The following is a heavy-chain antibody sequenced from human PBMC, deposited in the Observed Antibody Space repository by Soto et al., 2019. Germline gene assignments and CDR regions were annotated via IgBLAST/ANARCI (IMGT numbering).Heavy chain of an antibody. D-gene: IGHD4-17*01. CDR1: GGSISSGGYS. CDR3: ARGMTTVTTFDY. CDR2: IYHSGSA. Sequence: SETLSLTCAVSGGSISSGGYSCNWIRQPPGKGLEWIGYIYHSGSAYYNPSLKSRVTISVDRSKNQFSLKLSSVTAADTAVYYCARGMTTVTTFDYWGQGTLVTVSS. V-gene: IGHV4-30-2*01. J-gene: IGHJ4*02.